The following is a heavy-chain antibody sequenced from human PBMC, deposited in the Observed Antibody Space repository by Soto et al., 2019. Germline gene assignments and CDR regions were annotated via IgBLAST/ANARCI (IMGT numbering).Heavy chain of an antibody. CDR2: ISDGGDLI. CDR3: AKRQGTGLAAKNFDF. D-gene: IGHD2-15*01. V-gene: IGHV3-23*01. CDR1: GFPFSNHA. Sequence: EVQLLESGGGLVQPGGSLRVSCAASGFPFSNHAMSWVRQAPGKGLEWVSGISDGGDLIYYEDYAKGRFSMSKDNSENMLYLQMTNLRAEDTAIYFCAKRQGTGLAAKNFDFWGQGNLVTVSS. J-gene: IGHJ4*02.